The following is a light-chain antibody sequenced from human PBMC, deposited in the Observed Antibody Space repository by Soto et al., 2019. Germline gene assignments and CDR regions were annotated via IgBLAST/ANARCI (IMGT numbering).Light chain of an antibody. CDR1: SSDVGGYNY. J-gene: IGLJ3*02. CDR3: KSRTTRNTLV. CDR2: EVT. V-gene: IGLV2-14*01. Sequence: QSALTQPRSVSGSPGQSVTISCTGTSSDVGGYNYVSWYQQHPGKAPKLMIYEVTHRPSGVSSRFYGSRSGNTASLTISGLQAEDEADYYCKSRTTRNTLVFGGGTQLTVL.